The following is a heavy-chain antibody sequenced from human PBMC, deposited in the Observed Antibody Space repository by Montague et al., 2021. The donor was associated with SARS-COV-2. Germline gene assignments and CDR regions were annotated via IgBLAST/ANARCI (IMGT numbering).Heavy chain of an antibody. CDR2: VSNSGST. D-gene: IGHD6-19*01. J-gene: IGHJ6*02. CDR3: AGCSIGWSILDV. Sequence: SETLSLTCSVYGGSFSGNYWSWIRQFQGKGMERNGEVSNSGSTNNNQSLKSRVTISIDSSKNHFPLQLRLVTAADTAVYYCAGCSIGWSILDVWGQGTTVTVSS. V-gene: IGHV4-34*01. CDR1: GGSFSGNY.